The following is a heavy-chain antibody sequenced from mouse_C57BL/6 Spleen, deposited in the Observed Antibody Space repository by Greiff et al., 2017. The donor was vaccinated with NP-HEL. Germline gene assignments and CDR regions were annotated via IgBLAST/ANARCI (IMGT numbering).Heavy chain of an antibody. CDR2: INPGSGGT. D-gene: IGHD2-3*01. J-gene: IGHJ4*01. CDR1: GYAFTNYL. V-gene: IGHV1-54*01. CDR3: AREGDGYYAMDY. Sequence: QVQLQQSGAELVRPGTSVKVSCKASGYAFTNYLIEWVKQRPGQGLEWIGVINPGSGGTNYNEKFKGKATLTADKSSSTAYMQLISLTSEDSAVYFCAREGDGYYAMDYWGQGTSVTVSS.